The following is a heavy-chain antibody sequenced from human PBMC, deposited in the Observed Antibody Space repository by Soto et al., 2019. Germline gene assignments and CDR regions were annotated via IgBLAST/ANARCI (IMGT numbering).Heavy chain of an antibody. D-gene: IGHD1-7*01. CDR3: AAAVGPTRNYVFDY. CDR2: IVVGSGNT. CDR1: GFTFTSSA. Sequence: SVKVSCKASGFTFTSSAVQWVRQARGQRPEWIGWIVVGSGNTNYAQKFQERVTITRDMSTSTAYMELSSLRSEDTAVYYCAAAVGPTRNYVFDYWGQGTLVTVSS. J-gene: IGHJ4*02. V-gene: IGHV1-58*01.